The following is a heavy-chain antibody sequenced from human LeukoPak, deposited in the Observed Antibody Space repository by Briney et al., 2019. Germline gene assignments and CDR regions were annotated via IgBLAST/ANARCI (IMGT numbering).Heavy chain of an antibody. D-gene: IGHD6-19*01. V-gene: IGHV3-30*03. J-gene: IGHJ3*02. CDR3: ARDSSGWLDEGAFDI. CDR1: GFTFSSYG. Sequence: GRSLKLSCAASGFTFSSYGMHWVRQAPGKGLEWVAVISYDGSNKYYADSVKGRFTISRDNSKNTLYLQMNSLRAEDTAVYYCARDSSGWLDEGAFDIWGQGTMVTVSS. CDR2: ISYDGSNK.